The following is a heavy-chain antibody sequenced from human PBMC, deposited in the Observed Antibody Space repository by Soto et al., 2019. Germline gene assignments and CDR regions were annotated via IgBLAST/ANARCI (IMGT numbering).Heavy chain of an antibody. D-gene: IGHD4-17*01. Sequence: QVQLVQSGAEVKKPGSSVKVSCKASGGTFSSYAISWVRQAPGQGLEWMGGIIPIFGTANYAQKFQGRVTITADESTSTAYVELSSLRSEDTAVYYCARESTSTVTSRMNAFDIWGQGTMVTVSS. V-gene: IGHV1-69*12. J-gene: IGHJ3*02. CDR3: ARESTSTVTSRMNAFDI. CDR1: GGTFSSYA. CDR2: IIPIFGTA.